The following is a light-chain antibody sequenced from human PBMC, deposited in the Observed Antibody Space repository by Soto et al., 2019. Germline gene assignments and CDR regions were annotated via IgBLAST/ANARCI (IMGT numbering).Light chain of an antibody. CDR2: GAS. Sequence: EIVMTQSPATLSVSPGERATLSCRASQSVSSNLAWYQQKPGQAPRLLIYGASAKATRIPARFSGSGSGTEFTLAISSLQYEDFAVYYCQQYNNWPITFGQGTRLEIK. CDR3: QQYNNWPIT. CDR1: QSVSSN. J-gene: IGKJ5*01. V-gene: IGKV3-15*01.